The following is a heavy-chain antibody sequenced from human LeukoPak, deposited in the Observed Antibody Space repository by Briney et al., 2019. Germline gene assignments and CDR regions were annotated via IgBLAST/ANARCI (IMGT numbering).Heavy chain of an antibody. Sequence: PGGSLRLSCAASGFTFSSYAMSWVRQAPGKGLEWVSAISGSGGSTYYADSVKGRFAISRDNSKNTLYLQMNSLRAEDTAVYYCAKKNYYYYGMDVWGQGTTVTVSS. CDR2: ISGSGGST. CDR3: AKKNYYYYGMDV. V-gene: IGHV3-23*01. J-gene: IGHJ6*02. CDR1: GFTFSSYA.